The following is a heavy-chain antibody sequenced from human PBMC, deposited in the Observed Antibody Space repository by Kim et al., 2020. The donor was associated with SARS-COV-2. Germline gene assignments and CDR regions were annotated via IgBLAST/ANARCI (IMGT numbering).Heavy chain of an antibody. J-gene: IGHJ4*02. CDR2: IIPIFGTA. CDR3: ARVGYCSGGSCYSPLDY. V-gene: IGHV1-69*13. D-gene: IGHD2-15*01. Sequence: SVKVSCKASGGTFSSYAISWVRQAPGQGLEWMGGIIPIFGTANYAQKFQGRVTITADESTSTAYMELSSLRSEDTAVYYCARVGYCSGGSCYSPLDYWGQGTLVTVSS. CDR1: GGTFSSYA.